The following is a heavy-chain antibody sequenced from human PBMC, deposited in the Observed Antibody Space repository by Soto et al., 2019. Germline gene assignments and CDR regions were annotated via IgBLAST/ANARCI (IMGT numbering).Heavy chain of an antibody. Sequence: ASVKVSCKASGDTFTGYYMHWVRQTPGQGLEWMGWINPNSGGTNYAQKFQGWVTMTRDTSISTAYMELSRLRSDDTAVYYCARNSGYDSLTYDYWGQGTLVTVSS. CDR2: INPNSGGT. D-gene: IGHD5-12*01. V-gene: IGHV1-2*04. CDR1: GDTFTGYY. CDR3: ARNSGYDSLTYDY. J-gene: IGHJ4*02.